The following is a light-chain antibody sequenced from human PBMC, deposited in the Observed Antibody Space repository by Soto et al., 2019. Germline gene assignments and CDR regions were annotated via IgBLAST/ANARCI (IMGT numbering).Light chain of an antibody. Sequence: QSVLTQPPSASGSPGQSVTISCTGTKSDIGVYDFVSWYQHHPGKAPRLIIYEVVQRPSGVPDRFSGSKSGNTASLTVSGLQAADEADYFCSSKRDSSTLFVFGTGTKVTVL. J-gene: IGLJ1*01. CDR2: EVV. CDR3: SSKRDSSTLFV. CDR1: KSDIGVYDF. V-gene: IGLV2-8*01.